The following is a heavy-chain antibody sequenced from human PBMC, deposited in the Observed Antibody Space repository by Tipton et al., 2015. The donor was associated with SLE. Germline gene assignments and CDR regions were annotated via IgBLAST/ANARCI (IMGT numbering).Heavy chain of an antibody. V-gene: IGHV4-59*08. Sequence: LSLTCTVSGASVSSFCWNWIRQSPGKGLEWIGRVCNSGSANYDPSLKSRGTISVDTSRNHFSLELTSVTAADTAVYYCARQRLRLLSPLDSWGQGTTVTVSS. J-gene: IGHJ6*02. D-gene: IGHD3-16*01. CDR2: VCNSGSA. CDR3: ARQRLRLLSPLDS. CDR1: GASVSSFC.